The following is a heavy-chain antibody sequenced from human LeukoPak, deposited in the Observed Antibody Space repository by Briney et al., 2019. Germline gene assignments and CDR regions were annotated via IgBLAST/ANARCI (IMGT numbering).Heavy chain of an antibody. CDR2: ISYDGSNK. D-gene: IGHD2-15*01. CDR1: GFTFSSYA. V-gene: IGHV3-30-3*01. CDR3: AREGEVVAATSFDY. Sequence: GGSLRLSCAASGFTFSSYAMHWVRQAPGKGLEWVAVISYDGSNKYYADSVKGRFTISRDNSKNTLYLQMNSLRAEDTAVYYCAREGEVVAATSFDYWGRGTLVTVSS. J-gene: IGHJ4*02.